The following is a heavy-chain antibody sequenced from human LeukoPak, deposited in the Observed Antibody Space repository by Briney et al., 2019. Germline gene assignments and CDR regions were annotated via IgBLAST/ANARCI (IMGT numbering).Heavy chain of an antibody. CDR3: ARAAAPTYFFDY. Sequence: SETLSLTCTVSGGSISTTNYYWGWIRQPPGKGLEWIGSIYHSGNTYYNPSLKSRLTISVDTSKNQFSLKLSSVTAAVTAVFYCARAAAPTYFFDYWGQGTLVTVSS. CDR2: IYHSGNT. J-gene: IGHJ4*02. CDR1: GGSISTTNYY. V-gene: IGHV4-39*07. D-gene: IGHD6-13*01.